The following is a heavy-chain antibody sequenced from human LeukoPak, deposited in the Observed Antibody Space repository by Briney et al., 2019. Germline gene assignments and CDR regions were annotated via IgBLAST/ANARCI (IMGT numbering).Heavy chain of an antibody. Sequence: GESLKISCQGSGYSFPNYWIGWVRQMPGKGLEWMGIIYPGDSDTRYSPSFQGQVTISADKSISTAYLQWSSLQASDTATYYCARRVAAAAYYFGSWGQGTLVTVSS. CDR2: IYPGDSDT. J-gene: IGHJ4*02. CDR1: GYSFPNYW. D-gene: IGHD6-13*01. V-gene: IGHV5-51*01. CDR3: ARRVAAAAYYFGS.